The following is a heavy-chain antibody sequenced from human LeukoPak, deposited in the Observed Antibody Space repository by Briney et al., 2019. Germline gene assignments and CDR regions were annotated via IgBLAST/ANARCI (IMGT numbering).Heavy chain of an antibody. Sequence: PGGSLRLSCAASGFTFSSYEMNWVRQAPGKGLEWVGRIKSKTDGGTTDYAAPVKGRFTISRDDSKNTLYLQMNSLKTEDTAVYYCTTVDPYYYDSSGYYNRYWGQGTLVTVSS. CDR3: TTVDPYYYDSSGYYNRY. CDR2: IKSKTDGGTT. D-gene: IGHD3-22*01. V-gene: IGHV3-15*01. J-gene: IGHJ4*02. CDR1: GFTFSSYE.